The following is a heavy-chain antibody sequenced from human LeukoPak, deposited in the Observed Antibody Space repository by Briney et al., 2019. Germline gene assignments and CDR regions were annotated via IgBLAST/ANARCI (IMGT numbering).Heavy chain of an antibody. Sequence: SETLSLTCTVSGYSISSGYYWGWIRQPPGKGLEWIGSFYHSGSTYYNPSLKSRVTISVDTSKNQSSLNLRSVSAADTAIYYCARVGGYCSSSRCDFDPNWFDPWGQGTLVTVSS. CDR2: FYHSGST. D-gene: IGHD2-2*01. V-gene: IGHV4-38-2*02. J-gene: IGHJ5*02. CDR3: ARVGGYCSSSRCDFDPNWFDP. CDR1: GYSISSGYY.